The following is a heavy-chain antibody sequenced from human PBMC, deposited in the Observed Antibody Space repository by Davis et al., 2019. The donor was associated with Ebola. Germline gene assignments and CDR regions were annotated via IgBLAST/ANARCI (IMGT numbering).Heavy chain of an antibody. CDR2: ISSSGSTI. Sequence: GGSLRLSCAASGFTFSSYSMNWVRQAPGKGLEWVSYISSSGSTIYYADSVKGRFTISRDNAKNSLYLQMNSLRAEDTAVYYCARDSDSSSVLYYGMDVWGQGTTVTVSS. V-gene: IGHV3-48*04. D-gene: IGHD6-6*01. CDR3: ARDSDSSSVLYYGMDV. J-gene: IGHJ6*02. CDR1: GFTFSSYS.